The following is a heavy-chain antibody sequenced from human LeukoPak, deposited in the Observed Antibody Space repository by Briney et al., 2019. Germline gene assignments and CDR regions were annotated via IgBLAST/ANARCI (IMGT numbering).Heavy chain of an antibody. Sequence: GGSLRLSCAASGFTFSTFAMIWVRQPPGKGLGWVSSIFPSGGEIHYADSVRGRFTISRDNSKSTLSLQMNSLRAEDTAIYYCATYRQVLLPFESWGQGTLVTVSS. D-gene: IGHD2/OR15-2a*01. V-gene: IGHV3-23*01. CDR2: IFPSGGEI. J-gene: IGHJ4*02. CDR1: GFTFSTFA. CDR3: ATYRQVLLPFES.